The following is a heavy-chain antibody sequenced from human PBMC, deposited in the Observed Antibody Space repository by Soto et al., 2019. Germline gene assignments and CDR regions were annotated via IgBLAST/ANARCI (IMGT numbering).Heavy chain of an antibody. Sequence: QVQLQESGPGLVKPSQTLSLTCTVSGGSISSGGYYWSWIRQHPGKGLEWIGYIYYSGSTYYNPSLKSRVTISVDTSKHQFSLKLSSVTAADTAVYYCARGRVLLWFGELLLNWFDPWGQGTLVTVSS. D-gene: IGHD3-10*01. CDR2: IYYSGST. CDR1: GGSISSGGYY. J-gene: IGHJ5*02. V-gene: IGHV4-31*03. CDR3: ARGRVLLWFGELLLNWFDP.